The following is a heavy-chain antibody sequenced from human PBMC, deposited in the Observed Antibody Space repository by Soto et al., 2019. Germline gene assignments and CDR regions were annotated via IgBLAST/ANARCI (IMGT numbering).Heavy chain of an antibody. CDR3: ARDFAPNSGSYRFYYYYGMDV. CDR2: IYHSGST. J-gene: IGHJ6*02. D-gene: IGHD1-26*01. Sequence: SETLSLTCAVSGGSISSSNWWSWVRQPPGKGLEWIGEIYHSGSTNYNPSLKSRVTISVDKSKNQFSLKLSSVTAADTAVYYCARDFAPNSGSYRFYYYYGMDVWGQGTTVTVSS. CDR1: GGSISSSNW. V-gene: IGHV4-4*02.